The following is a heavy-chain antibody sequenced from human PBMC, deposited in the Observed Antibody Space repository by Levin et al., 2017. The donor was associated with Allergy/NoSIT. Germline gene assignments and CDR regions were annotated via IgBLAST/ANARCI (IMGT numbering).Heavy chain of an antibody. CDR2: TYYRSKWYN. J-gene: IGHJ5*02. V-gene: IGHV6-1*01. Sequence: SETLSLTCAISGDSVSSNSAAWNWIRQSPSRGLEWLGRTYYRSKWYNDYAVSVKSRITINPDTSKNQFSLQLNSVTPEDTAVYYCARSQEAAYTSGWYGLNWFDPWGQGTLVTVSS. CDR1: GDSVSSNSAA. CDR3: ARSQEAAYTSGWYGLNWFDP. D-gene: IGHD6-19*01.